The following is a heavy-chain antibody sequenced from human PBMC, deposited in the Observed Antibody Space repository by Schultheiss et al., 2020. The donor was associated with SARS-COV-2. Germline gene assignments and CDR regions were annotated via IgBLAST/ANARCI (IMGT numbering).Heavy chain of an antibody. CDR1: GGSISSGGYY. V-gene: IGHV4-39*01. J-gene: IGHJ2*01. CDR2: IYHSGST. CDR3: ARHSIHSTIFGVVIRYFDL. Sequence: SETLSLTCTVSGGSISSGGYYWSWIRQHPGKGLEWIGEIYHSGSTNYNPSLKSRVTISVDTSKNQFSLKLSSVTAADTAVYYCARHSIHSTIFGVVIRYFDLWGRGTLVTVSS. D-gene: IGHD3-3*01.